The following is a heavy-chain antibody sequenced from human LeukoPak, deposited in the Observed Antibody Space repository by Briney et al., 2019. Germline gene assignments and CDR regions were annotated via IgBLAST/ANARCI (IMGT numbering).Heavy chain of an antibody. Sequence: QAGGSLRLXCAASGFTFSSYSMNWVRQAPGKGLEWVSYISSSSTIYYADSVKGRFTISRDNAKNSLYLQMNSLRAEDTAVYYCAREAIDYWGQGTLVTVSS. CDR1: GFTFSSYS. CDR3: AREAIDY. CDR2: ISSSSTI. J-gene: IGHJ4*02. V-gene: IGHV3-48*01. D-gene: IGHD5-12*01.